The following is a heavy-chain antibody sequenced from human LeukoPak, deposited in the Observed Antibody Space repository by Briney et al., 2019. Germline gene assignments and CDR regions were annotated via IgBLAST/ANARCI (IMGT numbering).Heavy chain of an antibody. CDR3: ARYSSSWYNWFDP. V-gene: IGHV4-4*07. CDR2: GYSSGSP. J-gene: IGHJ5*02. D-gene: IGHD6-13*01. Sequence: PSETLSLTCTVSGSSISSYYWSWIRQPAGKGLEWIGRGYSSGSPNYNPSLKSRVTMSIDTSKNQFSLKLSSVTAADTAVYYCARYSSSWYNWFDPWGQGTLVTVSS. CDR1: GSSISSYY.